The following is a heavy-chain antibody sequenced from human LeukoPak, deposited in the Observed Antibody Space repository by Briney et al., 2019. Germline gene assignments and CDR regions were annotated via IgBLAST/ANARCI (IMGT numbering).Heavy chain of an antibody. V-gene: IGHV3-74*03. CDR1: GFTFNIYW. J-gene: IGHJ6*02. Sequence: GGSLKLSCAASGFTFNIYWMHWVRQAPGKGLVWVSGIKFDGSSPTYAASVKGRFTISRDNSKNTLYLQMNSLRAEDTAVYYCAKDQMTGYSSSWYIQRRYGMDVWGQGTTVTVSS. CDR2: IKFDGSSP. D-gene: IGHD6-13*01. CDR3: AKDQMTGYSSSWYIQRRYGMDV.